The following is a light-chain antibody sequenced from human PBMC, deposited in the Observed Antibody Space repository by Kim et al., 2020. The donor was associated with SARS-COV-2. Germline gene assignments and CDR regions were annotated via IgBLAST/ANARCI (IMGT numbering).Light chain of an antibody. CDR3: QSYDSSNHEGV. CDR2: EDN. V-gene: IGLV6-57*04. Sequence: LTQPHSASESPGKTVTISCTRSSGSIASNYVQWYQQRPGSAPTPVIYEDNQRPSGVPDRFSGSIDSSSNSASLTISGLKTEDEADYYCQSYDSSNHEGVFGGGTQLTVL. CDR1: SGSIASNY. J-gene: IGLJ3*02.